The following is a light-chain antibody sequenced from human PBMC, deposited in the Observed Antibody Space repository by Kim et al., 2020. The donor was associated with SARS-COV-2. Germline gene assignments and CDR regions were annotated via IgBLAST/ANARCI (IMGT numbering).Light chain of an antibody. CDR2: GAS. J-gene: IGKJ4*01. V-gene: IGKV3-20*01. CDR1: QSVSSSY. Sequence: WAPGERSTLSCRATQSVSSSYLAWYQQKPGQAPRLLIYGASSRATDIPDRFSGSGSGTDFTLTISRLEPEDFAVYYCQQYAGLPTFGGGTKVDIK. CDR3: QQYAGLPT.